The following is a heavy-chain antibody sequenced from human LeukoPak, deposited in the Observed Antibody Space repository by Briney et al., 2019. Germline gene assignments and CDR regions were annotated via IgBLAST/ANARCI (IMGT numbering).Heavy chain of an antibody. D-gene: IGHD3-10*01. CDR2: IYYSGST. CDR3: AAGFGELFDY. CDR1: GGSISSGDYY. Sequence: SETLSLTCTVSGGSISSGDYYWSWTRQPPGKGLEWIGYIYYSGSTYYNPSLKSRVTISVDTSKNQFSLKLSSVTAADTAVYYCAAGFGELFDYWGQGTLVTVSS. V-gene: IGHV4-30-4*01. J-gene: IGHJ4*02.